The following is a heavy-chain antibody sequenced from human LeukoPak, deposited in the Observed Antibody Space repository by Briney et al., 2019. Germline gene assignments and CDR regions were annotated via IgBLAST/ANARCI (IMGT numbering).Heavy chain of an antibody. J-gene: IGHJ5*02. CDR3: ARGKPYSSSWYFTPLRIKNWFDP. V-gene: IGHV4-34*01. CDR2: INHSGST. D-gene: IGHD6-13*01. Sequence: SETLSLTCAVYGGSFSGYYLSWIRQPPGKGLEWIGEINHSGSTNYNPSLKSRVTISVDTSKNQFSLKLSSVTAGDTAVYYCARGKPYSSSWYFTPLRIKNWFDPWGQGTLVTVSS. CDR1: GGSFSGYY.